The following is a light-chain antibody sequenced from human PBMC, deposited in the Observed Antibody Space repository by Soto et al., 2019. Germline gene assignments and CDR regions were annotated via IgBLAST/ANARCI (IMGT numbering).Light chain of an antibody. CDR1: QAPSGKY. CDR3: QHYGSSPTGT. CDR2: GQX. J-gene: IGKJ5*01. V-gene: IGKV3-20*01. Sequence: IGLTQCPGTLSLSPGESATLSCRTSQAPSGKYLAWYSQSPGLAPSILXXGQXRRATGIPERFRGSGSGKEFTLTISGLEPEDFSVYFCQHYGSSPTGTFGQGTRLEIK.